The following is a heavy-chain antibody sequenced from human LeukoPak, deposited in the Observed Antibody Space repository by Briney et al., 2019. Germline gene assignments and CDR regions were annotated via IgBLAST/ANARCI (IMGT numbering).Heavy chain of an antibody. Sequence: PGGSLRLSCAASGFTFSSYWMSWVRQAPGKGLEWVANIKQDGSEKYYVDSVKGRFTISRDNAKNSLYLQMNSLRAEDTAVYYCARVEGITMVRGVIPYYYYYYMDVWGKGTTVTISS. CDR2: IKQDGSEK. CDR1: GFTFSSYW. D-gene: IGHD3-10*01. CDR3: ARVEGITMVRGVIPYYYYYYMDV. V-gene: IGHV3-7*03. J-gene: IGHJ6*03.